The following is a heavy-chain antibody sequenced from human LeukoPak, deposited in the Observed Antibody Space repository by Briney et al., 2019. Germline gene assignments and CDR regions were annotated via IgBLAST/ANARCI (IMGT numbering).Heavy chain of an antibody. CDR3: ARVVSVAWSERRPGYYYMDV. V-gene: IGHV3-21*01. CDR2: ISSSSSYI. D-gene: IGHD1-1*01. CDR1: GFTFSSYS. Sequence: GGSLRLSCAASGFTFSSYSMNWVRQAPGKGLEWVSSISSSSSYIYYADSVKGRFTISRDNAKSSLYLQMNSLRAEDTAVYYCARVVSVAWSERRPGYYYMDVWGRGTTVTVSS. J-gene: IGHJ6*03.